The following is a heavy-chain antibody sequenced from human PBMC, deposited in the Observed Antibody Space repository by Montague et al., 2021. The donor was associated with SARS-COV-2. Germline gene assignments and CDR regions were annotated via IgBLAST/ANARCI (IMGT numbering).Heavy chain of an antibody. J-gene: IGHJ4*02. V-gene: IGHV4-61*02. Sequence: TLSLTCTVSGGSISSGSYYWSWIRQPAGKGLEWIGRIYTSGSTNYNPSLKSRVTMSVGTSKNQFSLKLSSVTAADTAVYYCARGVLRYFDWTSPSDYWGQGTLVTVSS. D-gene: IGHD3-9*01. CDR1: GGSISSGSYY. CDR2: IYTSGST. CDR3: ARGVLRYFDWTSPSDY.